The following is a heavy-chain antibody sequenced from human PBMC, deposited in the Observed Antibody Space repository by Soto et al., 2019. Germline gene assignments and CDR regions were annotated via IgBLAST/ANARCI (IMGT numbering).Heavy chain of an antibody. V-gene: IGHV1-69*06. CDR1: GGTFGSYT. Sequence: ASVKVSCKASGGTFGSYTLNWVRQAPGQGLEWLGGIMPFIDTSTYAQMLQGRVTITADKSTSTVYMELSSLKPDDTAVYYCARGGYASSYRFDYWGQGTLVTVSS. CDR3: ARGGYASSYRFDY. D-gene: IGHD2-2*01. CDR2: IMPFIDTS. J-gene: IGHJ4*02.